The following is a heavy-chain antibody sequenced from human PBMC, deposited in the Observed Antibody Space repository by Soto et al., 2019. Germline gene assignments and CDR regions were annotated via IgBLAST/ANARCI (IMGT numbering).Heavy chain of an antibody. CDR3: ARGVGAVAGTLRY. D-gene: IGHD6-19*01. CDR1: GYSFTSYD. CDR2: MNPNSGNT. J-gene: IGHJ4*02. Sequence: QVQLVQSGAEVKKPGASVKVSCKASGYSFTSYDINSVRQATGQGVEWMGWMNPNSGNTGHAQKFQGRVTMTRHTSVSTTYMELSNLRTQDTAVYYGARGVGAVAGTLRYWCQGTLVTVSS. V-gene: IGHV1-8*01.